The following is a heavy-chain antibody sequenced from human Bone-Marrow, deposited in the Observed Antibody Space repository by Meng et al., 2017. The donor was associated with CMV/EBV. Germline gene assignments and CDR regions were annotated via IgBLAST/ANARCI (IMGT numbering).Heavy chain of an antibody. Sequence: ESLKISCAVYGGSFSGYHWNWIRQPPGKGLEWIGEINHSGSTNYNPSTKSRVTISVDTSKNQFSLKLSSVTAADTAVYYCARGCIRNPCYWGQGTLVTVSS. CDR3: ARGCIRNPCY. V-gene: IGHV4-34*01. D-gene: IGHD1-14*01. CDR1: GGSFSGYH. CDR2: INHSGST. J-gene: IGHJ4*02.